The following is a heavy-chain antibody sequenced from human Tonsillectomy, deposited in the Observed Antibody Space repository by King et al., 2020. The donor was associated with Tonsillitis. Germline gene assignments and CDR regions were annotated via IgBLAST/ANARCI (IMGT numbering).Heavy chain of an antibody. Sequence: VQLVESGGGLVQPGGALRLSCAASGFTFSSYSMNWVRPAPGKVLEWVSYIISSSSTIYDADSVKGRFTISRDNAKNSLYLQMNSLRAEDTAVYYCARDPGGLDYWGQGTLLTVSS. J-gene: IGHJ4*02. CDR1: GFTFSSYS. CDR2: IISSSSTI. CDR3: ARDPGGLDY. V-gene: IGHV3-48*01. D-gene: IGHD2-8*02.